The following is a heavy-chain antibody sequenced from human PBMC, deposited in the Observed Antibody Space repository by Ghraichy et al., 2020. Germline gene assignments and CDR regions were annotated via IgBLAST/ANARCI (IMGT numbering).Heavy chain of an antibody. Sequence: GGSLRLSCAASGFTFSSYSMNWVRQAPGKGLEWVSYISSSSSIIYYADSVKGRFTISRDNAKNSLYLQMNSLRAEDTAVYYCARDGDSSGYYLGWFDPWGQGTLVTVSS. V-gene: IGHV3-48*04. CDR2: ISSSSSII. J-gene: IGHJ5*02. CDR3: ARDGDSSGYYLGWFDP. CDR1: GFTFSSYS. D-gene: IGHD3-22*01.